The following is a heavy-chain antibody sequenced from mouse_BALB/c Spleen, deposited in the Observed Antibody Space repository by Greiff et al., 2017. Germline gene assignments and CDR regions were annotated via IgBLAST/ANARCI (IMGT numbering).Heavy chain of an antibody. D-gene: IGHD1-1*01. CDR1: GFTFSSYG. CDR3: ARQEGGSRGYFDY. CDR2: ISSGGGNT. V-gene: IGHV5-6*01. Sequence: EVQLVESGGDLVKPGGSLKLSCAASGFTFSSYGMPWVRQTPDKRLEWVATISSGGGNTNYPDSVKGRFTISRDNAKNTLYLQMSSLKSEDTAMYYCARQEGGSRGYFDYWGHGTTLTVSS. J-gene: IGHJ2*01.